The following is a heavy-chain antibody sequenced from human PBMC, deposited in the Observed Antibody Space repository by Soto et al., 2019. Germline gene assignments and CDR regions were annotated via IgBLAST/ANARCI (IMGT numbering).Heavy chain of an antibody. CDR2: IWYDGSNK. CDR1: GFTFSGYG. CDR3: TRPGYCPGGSCYFLQY. Sequence: QVQLVESGGGVVQPGRSLRLSCAASGFTFSGYGMHWVRQAPGKGLEWVAVIWYDGSNKYYADSVKGRFTISRDNSQYTLYLQMNSLRAEDTAVYYCTRPGYCPGGSCYFLQYWGQGTLVTVSS. V-gene: IGHV3-33*01. D-gene: IGHD2-15*01. J-gene: IGHJ4*02.